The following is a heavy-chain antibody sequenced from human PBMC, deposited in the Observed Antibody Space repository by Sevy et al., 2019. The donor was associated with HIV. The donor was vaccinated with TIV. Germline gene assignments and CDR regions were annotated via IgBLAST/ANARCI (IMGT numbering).Heavy chain of an antibody. J-gene: IGHJ6*02. Sequence: GGSLRLSCAASGFTFSTYWMNWVRQAPGKGLEWVSNIKQDGSEKYYVDSVKGRFTISRDNAKKSLYLQMNSLRAEDRAVYYCTGLRGNTDLYYYFGMDVWGQGTTVTVSS. CDR3: TGLRGNTDLYYYFGMDV. CDR2: IKQDGSEK. V-gene: IGHV3-7*01. D-gene: IGHD3-16*01. CDR1: GFTFSTYW.